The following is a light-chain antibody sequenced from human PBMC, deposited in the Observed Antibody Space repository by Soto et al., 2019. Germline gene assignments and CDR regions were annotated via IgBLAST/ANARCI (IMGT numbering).Light chain of an antibody. J-gene: IGLJ2*01. CDR3: TTWYDSLNGPV. Sequence: QSVLTQPPSASVSPGQRVTISCSGSRSNIGTNTVNWYQHLPGTAPKLLIFSNDQRPSGVPDRFSGSKSGTSASLAISGLQSEDEADYFCTTWYDSLNGPVFGGGTKLTVL. CDR2: SND. CDR1: RSNIGTNT. V-gene: IGLV1-44*01.